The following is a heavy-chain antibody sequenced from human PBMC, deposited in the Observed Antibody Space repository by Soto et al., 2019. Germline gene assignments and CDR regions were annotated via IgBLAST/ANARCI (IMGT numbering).Heavy chain of an antibody. Sequence: QVQLVQSGAEVKKPGSSVKVSCKASGGTFSSYAISWVRQAPGQGLEWMGGIIPIFGTANYAQKFQGRVTITADESTSTADMELSSLRSEDTAVYYCARDWEGCSGGSCYPDYWGQGTLVTVSS. CDR2: IIPIFGTA. CDR3: ARDWEGCSGGSCYPDY. V-gene: IGHV1-69*01. CDR1: GGTFSSYA. D-gene: IGHD2-15*01. J-gene: IGHJ4*02.